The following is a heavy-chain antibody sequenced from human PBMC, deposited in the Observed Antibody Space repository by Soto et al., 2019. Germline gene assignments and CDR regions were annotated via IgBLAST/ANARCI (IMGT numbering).Heavy chain of an antibody. D-gene: IGHD3-16*01. V-gene: IGHV3-48*04. Sequence: GGSLRLSCAASGFTFSSYGMHWVRQAPGKGLEWVSYISSSGSTIYYADSVKGRFTISRDNAKNSLYLQMNSLRAEDTAVYYCAREDYVWGTFWGQGTLVTVSS. CDR2: ISSSGSTI. CDR3: AREDYVWGTF. J-gene: IGHJ4*02. CDR1: GFTFSSYG.